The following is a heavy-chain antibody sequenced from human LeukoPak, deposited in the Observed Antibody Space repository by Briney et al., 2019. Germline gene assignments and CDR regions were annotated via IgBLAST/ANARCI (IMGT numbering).Heavy chain of an antibody. CDR2: ISSSSSYI. Sequence: PGGSLRLSCAASGFTFSSYSMNWVRQAPWKGLEWVSSISSSSSYIYYADSVKGRFTISRDNAKNSLYLQMNSLRAEDTAVYYCARGPAYYYGSGSSSYGMDVWGQGTTVTVSS. J-gene: IGHJ6*02. V-gene: IGHV3-21*01. D-gene: IGHD3-10*01. CDR3: ARGPAYYYGSGSSSYGMDV. CDR1: GFTFSSYS.